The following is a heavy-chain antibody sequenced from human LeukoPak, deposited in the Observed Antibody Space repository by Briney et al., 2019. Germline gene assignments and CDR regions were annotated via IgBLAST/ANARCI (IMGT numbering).Heavy chain of an antibody. Sequence: ASVKVSCTASGYTFTGYYMHWVRQAPGQGPEWMAIINPSSGTTAYAQKFQGRVPLTRDTSTNTHYMELSSLRTEDTAIYYCPRDSSNWSFDYWGQGTPVTVSS. CDR3: PRDSSNWSFDY. V-gene: IGHV1-46*01. CDR1: GYTFTGYY. D-gene: IGHD6-13*01. CDR2: INPSSGTT. J-gene: IGHJ4*02.